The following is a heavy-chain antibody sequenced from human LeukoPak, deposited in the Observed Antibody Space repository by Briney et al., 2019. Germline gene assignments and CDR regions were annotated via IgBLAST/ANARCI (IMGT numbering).Heavy chain of an antibody. CDR1: GASVSSSAYH. V-gene: IGHV4-39*01. D-gene: IGHD3-9*01. CDR3: ASRGVDWTFQPDY. Sequence: PSETLSLTCTVSGASVSSSAYHWGWVRQSPEKGLEWIGTISSSGETYYNPSLMSRVTISIDTSDNQSSLNLNSVTAADTALYYCASRGVDWTFQPDYWGHGTPVTVSS. CDR2: ISSSGET. J-gene: IGHJ4*01.